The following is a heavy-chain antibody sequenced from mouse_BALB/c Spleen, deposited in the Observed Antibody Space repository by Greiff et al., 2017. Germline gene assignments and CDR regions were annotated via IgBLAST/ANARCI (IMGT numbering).Heavy chain of an antibody. Sequence: QVQLQQSGPGLVAPSQSLSITCTVSGFSLTSYDISWIRQPPGKGLEWLGVIWTGGGTNYNSAFMSRLSISKDNSKSQVFLKMNSLQTDDTAIYYCVRDRGMITRTWFAYWGQGTLVTVSA. J-gene: IGHJ3*01. CDR2: IWTGGGT. CDR3: VRDRGMITRTWFAY. CDR1: GFSLTSYD. D-gene: IGHD2-4*01. V-gene: IGHV2-9-2*01.